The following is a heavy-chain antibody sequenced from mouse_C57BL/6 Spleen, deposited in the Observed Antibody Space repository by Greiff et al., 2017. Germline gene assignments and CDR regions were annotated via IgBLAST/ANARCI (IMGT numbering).Heavy chain of an antibody. CDR3: ARGTTVVGYYAMDY. V-gene: IGHV1-54*01. J-gene: IGHJ4*01. CDR2: INPGSGGT. D-gene: IGHD1-1*01. CDR1: GYAFTNYL. Sequence: VKLMESGAELVRPGTSVKVSCKASGYAFTNYLIEWVKQRPGQGLEWIGVINPGSGGTNYNEKFKGKATLTADKSSSTAYMQLSSLTSEDSAVYFCARGTTVVGYYAMDYWGQGTSVTVSS.